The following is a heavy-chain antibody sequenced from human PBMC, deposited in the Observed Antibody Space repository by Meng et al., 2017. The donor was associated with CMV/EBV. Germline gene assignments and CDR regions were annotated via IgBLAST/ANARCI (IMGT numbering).Heavy chain of an antibody. CDR2: IYPGDSDT. V-gene: IGHV5-51*01. CDR1: GYSFTSYW. Sequence: GGSLRLSCKGSGYSFTSYWIGWVRQMPGKGLEWMGIIYPGDSDTRYSPSFQGQVTISADKSISTAYLQWSSLKASDTAMYCCARHASWILGGMDVWGQGTTVTVSS. D-gene: IGHD5-12*01. J-gene: IGHJ6*02. CDR3: ARHASWILGGMDV.